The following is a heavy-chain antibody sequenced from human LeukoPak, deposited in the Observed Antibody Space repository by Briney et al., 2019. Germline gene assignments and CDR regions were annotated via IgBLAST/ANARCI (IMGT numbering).Heavy chain of an antibody. J-gene: IGHJ3*02. D-gene: IGHD1-26*01. Sequence: PSETLSLTCTVSGGSVSGGSYYWSWIRQPPGKGLEWIGYIYYSGSPNYNPSLKSRVTMSVDTTKNHFSLKLSAVIAADTAVYYCARDRTYYGDAFDIWGQGTVVTVSS. CDR3: ARDRTYYGDAFDI. CDR1: GGSVSGGSYY. CDR2: IYYSGSP. V-gene: IGHV4-61*01.